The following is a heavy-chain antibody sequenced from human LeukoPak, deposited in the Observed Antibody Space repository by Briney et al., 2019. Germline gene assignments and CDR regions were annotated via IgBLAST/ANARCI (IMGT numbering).Heavy chain of an antibody. CDR2: IYYSGST. D-gene: IGHD6-13*01. CDR1: GGSVSSGSYY. J-gene: IGHJ4*02. CDR3: ARLRIAAAGTPIDY. V-gene: IGHV4-61*01. Sequence: PSETLSLTCTVSGGSVSSGSYYWSWIRQPPGKGLERIGYIYYSGSTNYNPSLKSRVTISVDTSKNQFSLKLSSVTAADTAVYYCARLRIAAAGTPIDYWGQGTLVTVSS.